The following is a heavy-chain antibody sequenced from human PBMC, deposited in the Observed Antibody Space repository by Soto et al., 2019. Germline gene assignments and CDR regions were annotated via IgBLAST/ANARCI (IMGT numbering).Heavy chain of an antibody. CDR1: GGSFSGYY. V-gene: IGHV4-34*01. D-gene: IGHD4-17*01. CDR2: INHSGST. CDR3: EYGDYHSWFDP. J-gene: IGHJ5*02. Sequence: SETLSLTCAVYGGSFSGYYWSWIRQPPGKGLEWIGEINHSGSTNYNPSLKSRVTISVDTSKNQFSLKLSSVTAADTAVYYCEYGDYHSWFDPWGQGTLVTVSS.